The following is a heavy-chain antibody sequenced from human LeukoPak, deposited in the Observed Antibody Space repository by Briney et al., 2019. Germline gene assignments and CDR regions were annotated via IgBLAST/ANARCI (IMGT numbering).Heavy chain of an antibody. CDR1: GFTFSSYS. V-gene: IGHV3-23*01. CDR2: ISGSGGST. J-gene: IGHJ5*02. Sequence: GGSLRLSCAASGFTFSSYSMNWVRQAPGKGLEWVSAISGSGGSTYYADSVKGRFTISRDNSKNTLYLQMNSLRAEDTAVYYCAKVAYYYGSGSYYPSLDPWGQGTLVTVSS. D-gene: IGHD3-10*01. CDR3: AKVAYYYGSGSYYPSLDP.